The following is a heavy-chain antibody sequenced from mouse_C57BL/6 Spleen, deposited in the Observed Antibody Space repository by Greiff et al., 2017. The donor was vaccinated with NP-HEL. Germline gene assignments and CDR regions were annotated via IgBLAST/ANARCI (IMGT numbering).Heavy chain of an antibody. CDR2: IYPGSGST. CDR3: ARHYGSRGYFDV. J-gene: IGHJ1*03. CDR1: GYTFTSYW. Sequence: QVQLQQPGAELVKPGASVKMSCKASGYTFTSYWITWVKQRPGQGLEWIGDIYPGSGSTNYNEKFKSKATLTVDTSSSTAYMQLSSLTSEDSAVYYCARHYGSRGYFDVWGTGTTVTVSS. D-gene: IGHD1-1*01. V-gene: IGHV1-55*01.